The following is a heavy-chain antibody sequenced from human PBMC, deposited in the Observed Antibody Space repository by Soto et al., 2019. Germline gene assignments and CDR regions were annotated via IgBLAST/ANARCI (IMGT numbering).Heavy chain of an antibody. V-gene: IGHV1-2*04. CDR3: ARSSLAYCGGDCYFDAFDI. CDR1: GYTFTGYY. CDR2: INPNSGGT. Sequence: ASVKVSCKASGYTFTGYYMHWVRQAPGQGLEWMGWINPNSGGTNYAQKFQGWVTMTRDTSISTAYMELSRLRSDDTAVYYCARSSLAYCGGDCYFDAFDIWGQGTMVTVS. J-gene: IGHJ3*02. D-gene: IGHD2-21*02.